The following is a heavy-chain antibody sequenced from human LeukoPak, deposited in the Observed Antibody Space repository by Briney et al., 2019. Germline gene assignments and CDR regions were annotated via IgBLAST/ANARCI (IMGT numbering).Heavy chain of an antibody. V-gene: IGHV1-24*01. CDR1: GYTLTELS. D-gene: IGHD1-26*01. Sequence: ASVKVPCKVSGYTLTELSMHWVRHAPGKGLEWMGGFDPEDGETIYAQKFQGRVTMTEDTSTDTAYMELSSLRSEDTAVYYCATRGDSGSYYLDYWGQGTLVTVS. J-gene: IGHJ4*02. CDR2: FDPEDGET. CDR3: ATRGDSGSYYLDY.